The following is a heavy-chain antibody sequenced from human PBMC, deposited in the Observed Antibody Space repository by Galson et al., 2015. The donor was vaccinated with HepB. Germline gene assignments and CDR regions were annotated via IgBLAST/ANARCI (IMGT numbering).Heavy chain of an antibody. V-gene: IGHV5-51*01. CDR2: IYPGDSDT. CDR3: ARQWGIAAAGYNWFDP. CDR1: GYSFTSYW. D-gene: IGHD6-13*01. Sequence: QSGAEVTKPGESLKISCKGSGYSFTSYWIGWVRQMPGKGLEWMGIIYPGDSDTRYSPSFQGQVTISADKSISTAYLQWSSLKASDTAMYYCARQWGIAAAGYNWFDPWGQGTLVTASS. J-gene: IGHJ5*02.